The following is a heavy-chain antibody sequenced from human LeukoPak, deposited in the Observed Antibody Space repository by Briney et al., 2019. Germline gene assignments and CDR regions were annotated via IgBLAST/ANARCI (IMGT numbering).Heavy chain of an antibody. V-gene: IGHV3-23*01. CDR3: AKAYTRSWYAAFDI. Sequence: PGGSLRLSCAASGFTFSSYAMSWVRQAPGKGLEWVSAISGSGGSTYYADSVKGRFTISRDNSKNTLYLQMNSLRGDDTAMYYCAKAYTRSWYAAFDIWGQGTMVTISS. D-gene: IGHD6-13*01. CDR1: GFTFSSYA. J-gene: IGHJ3*02. CDR2: ISGSGGST.